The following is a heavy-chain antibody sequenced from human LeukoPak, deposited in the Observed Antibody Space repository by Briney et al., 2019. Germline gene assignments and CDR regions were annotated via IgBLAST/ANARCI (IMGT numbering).Heavy chain of an antibody. V-gene: IGHV3-23*01. J-gene: IGHJ6*02. CDR3: AKVYYDILTGYRVDGMDV. Sequence: GGSLRLSCAASGFTFSSYGMSWVRQAPGKGLEWVSAISGSGGGTYYADSVKGRFTISRDNSKNTLYLQMNSLRAEDTAVYYCAKVYYDILTGYRVDGMDVWGQGTTVTVSS. CDR1: GFTFSSYG. CDR2: ISGSGGGT. D-gene: IGHD3-9*01.